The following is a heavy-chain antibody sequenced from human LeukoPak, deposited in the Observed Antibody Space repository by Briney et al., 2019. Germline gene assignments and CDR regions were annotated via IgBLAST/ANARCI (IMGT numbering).Heavy chain of an antibody. CDR1: GYTFTSYY. V-gene: IGHV1-2*02. CDR2: INPNNGGT. J-gene: IGHJ6*03. CDR3: ARGLSGPYYYYYMDV. D-gene: IGHD2-15*01. Sequence: GSVKVSCKASGYTFTSYYIHWVRQAPGQGLEWMGWINPNNGGTNYAQKFQGRVTMTRDTSISTAYMELSRLRSDDTAVYYCARGLSGPYYYYYMDVWGKGTTVTVSS.